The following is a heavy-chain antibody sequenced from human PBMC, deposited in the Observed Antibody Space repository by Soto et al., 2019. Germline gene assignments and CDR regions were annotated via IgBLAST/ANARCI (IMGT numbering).Heavy chain of an antibody. V-gene: IGHV3-30*18. D-gene: IGHD4-17*01. CDR1: GFTFSSYG. J-gene: IGHJ5*02. Sequence: QVQLVESGGGVVQLGRSLRLSCAASGFTFSSYGMHWVRQAPGKGLEWVAVISYDGSNKYYADSVKGRFTISRDNSKNTLYLQMNSLRAEDTAVYYCAKDHPDYGDCNWFDPWGQGTLVTVSS. CDR3: AKDHPDYGDCNWFDP. CDR2: ISYDGSNK.